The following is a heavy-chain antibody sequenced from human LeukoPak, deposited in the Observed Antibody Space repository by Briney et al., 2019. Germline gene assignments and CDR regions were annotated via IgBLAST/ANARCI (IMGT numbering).Heavy chain of an antibody. CDR3: ARDYSRRGSTNRLGGMDV. V-gene: IGHV1-2*02. Sequence: ASVKVSCEASGYTFTGYYMHWVRQAPGQGLEWMGWINPNSGGTNYAQKFQGRVTMTRDTSISTAYMELSRLRSDDTAVYYCARDYSRRGSTNRLGGMDVWGQGTTVTVSS. D-gene: IGHD3-10*01. CDR2: INPNSGGT. J-gene: IGHJ6*02. CDR1: GYTFTGYY.